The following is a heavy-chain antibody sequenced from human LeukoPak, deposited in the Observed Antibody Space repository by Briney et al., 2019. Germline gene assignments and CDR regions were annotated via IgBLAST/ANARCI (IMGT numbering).Heavy chain of an antibody. CDR1: GFTFSSYW. D-gene: IGHD2-15*01. Sequence: PGGSLRLSCAASGFTFSSYWMSWVRLAPGKGLEWVANIKQDGSEKYYVDSVRGRFSISRDNSKNSLYPQMNSLRAEDTAIYYCAKNGDRGAYCTGGTCYPYFYYYMDVWGKGTTVTI. CDR2: IKQDGSEK. V-gene: IGHV3-7*03. CDR3: AKNGDRGAYCTGGTCYPYFYYYMDV. J-gene: IGHJ6*03.